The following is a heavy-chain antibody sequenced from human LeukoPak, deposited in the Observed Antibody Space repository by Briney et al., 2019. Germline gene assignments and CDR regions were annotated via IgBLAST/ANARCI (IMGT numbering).Heavy chain of an antibody. V-gene: IGHV3-7*01. Sequence: PGGSLRLSCAASGFTFSDYWIIWFRQAPGKGLEWVGHINQDGSVKDYVDSVKGRFTISRDNANKFSFLQMSSLRAEDTAVYYCAKDKSWNVCDYWGRGTLVTVSS. CDR3: AKDKSWNVCDY. J-gene: IGHJ4*02. D-gene: IGHD1-1*01. CDR2: INQDGSVK. CDR1: GFTFSDYW.